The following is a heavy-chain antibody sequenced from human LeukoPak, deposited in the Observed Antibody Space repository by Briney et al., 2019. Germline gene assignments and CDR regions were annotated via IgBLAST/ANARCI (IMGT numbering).Heavy chain of an antibody. CDR2: IYHSGST. J-gene: IGHJ4*02. Sequence: SETLSLTCAVSGGSISSSNWWSWVRQPPGKGLEWIGEIYHSGSTNYNPSLKSRVTISVDKSKNQFSLKLSSVTAADTAVYYCARLVYGSGSYNFDYWGQGTLVTVSS. CDR1: GGSISSSNW. D-gene: IGHD3-10*01. CDR3: ARLVYGSGSYNFDY. V-gene: IGHV4-4*02.